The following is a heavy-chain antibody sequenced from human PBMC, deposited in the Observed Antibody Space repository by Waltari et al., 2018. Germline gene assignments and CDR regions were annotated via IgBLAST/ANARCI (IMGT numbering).Heavy chain of an antibody. D-gene: IGHD3-22*01. Sequence: QVQLQESGPGLVKPSQTLSLTCTVSGGSISSGDYYWSWIRQPPGKGLEWIGYIYYSGSTYYTPAITSRVTIVIDTAKNQFSLKLSSVTAADTAVYYCARGGQITMIVAYKAKTEPHAFDIWGQGTMVTVSS. CDR1: GGSISSGDYY. J-gene: IGHJ3*02. V-gene: IGHV4-30-4*08. CDR2: IYYSGST. CDR3: ARGGQITMIVAYKAKTEPHAFDI.